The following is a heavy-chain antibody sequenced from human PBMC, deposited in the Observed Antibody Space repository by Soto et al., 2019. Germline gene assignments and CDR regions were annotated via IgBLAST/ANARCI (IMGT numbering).Heavy chain of an antibody. Sequence: EVQLVESGGGLVKPGGSLRLSCAASGFTFSSYSMNWVRQAPGKGLEWVSSISSSSSYIYYADSVKGRFTISRDNAKNSLYLQMNSLRAEDTAGYYCGYSSSWEEVNDYWGQGTLVTVSS. D-gene: IGHD6-13*01. J-gene: IGHJ4*02. CDR1: GFTFSSYS. V-gene: IGHV3-21*01. CDR3: GYSSSWEEVNDY. CDR2: ISSSSSYI.